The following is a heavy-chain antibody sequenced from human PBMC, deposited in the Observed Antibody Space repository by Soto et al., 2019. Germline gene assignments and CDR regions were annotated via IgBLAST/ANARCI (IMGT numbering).Heavy chain of an antibody. Sequence: ASVKVSCKASGGTFSSYAISWVRQAPGQGLEWIGGIIPIFGTANYAQKFQGRVTITADESTSTAYMELSSLRSEDTTVYYCARVTGYSGSYYYYYYGMDVWGQGTTVTVYS. CDR1: GGTFSSYA. D-gene: IGHD1-26*01. CDR3: ARVTGYSGSYYYYYYGMDV. J-gene: IGHJ6*02. CDR2: IIPIFGTA. V-gene: IGHV1-69*13.